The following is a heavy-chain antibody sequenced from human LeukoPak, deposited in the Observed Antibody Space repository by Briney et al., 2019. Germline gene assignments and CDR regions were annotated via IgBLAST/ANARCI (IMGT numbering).Heavy chain of an antibody. V-gene: IGHV4-59*01. CDR3: ARVWAYCGGDCYGFDY. Sequence: NPSETLSLTCTVSGGSISSYYWSWIRQPPGKGLEWIGYIYYSGSTNYNPSLKSRVTISVDTSKNQFSLKLSSVTAADTAVYYCARVWAYCGGDCYGFDYWGQGTLVTVSS. D-gene: IGHD2-21*02. J-gene: IGHJ4*02. CDR1: GGSISSYY. CDR2: IYYSGST.